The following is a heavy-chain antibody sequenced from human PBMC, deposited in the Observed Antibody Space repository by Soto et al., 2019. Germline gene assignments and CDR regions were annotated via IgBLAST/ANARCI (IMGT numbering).Heavy chain of an antibody. V-gene: IGHV3-21*01. CDR1: GFTFSSYS. CDR2: IGTRSDV. CDR3: AREETAWPLAYGLDV. Sequence: PGGSLRLSCAASGFTFSSYSIHWVRQAPGKGLEWVSSIGTRSDVYYADPVKGQFTISRDNAKNSMALQMNSLRAEDTGVYYCAREETAWPLAYGLDVWGQGTTVTVSS. J-gene: IGHJ6*02. D-gene: IGHD2-21*02.